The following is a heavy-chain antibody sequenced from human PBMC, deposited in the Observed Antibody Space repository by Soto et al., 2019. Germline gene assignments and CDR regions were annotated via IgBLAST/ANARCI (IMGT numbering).Heavy chain of an antibody. CDR3: ARLGNAFDI. CDR2: ISSSSGTI. V-gene: IGHV3-48*01. Sequence: EVQLVESGGGLVQPGGSLRLSCAASGFTFSSYSMNWVRQAPGKGLEWASYISSSSGTIYYADSVKGRFTISRDNANNSLYLQMNSLRAEDTAVYYCARLGNAFDIWGQGTMVTVSS. CDR1: GFTFSSYS. J-gene: IGHJ3*02.